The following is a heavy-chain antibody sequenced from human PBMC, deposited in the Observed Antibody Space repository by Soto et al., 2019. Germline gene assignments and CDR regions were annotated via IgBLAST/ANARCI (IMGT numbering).Heavy chain of an antibody. J-gene: IGHJ4*02. CDR3: ARAYSSSHLFGY. D-gene: IGHD6-13*01. V-gene: IGHV4-61*01. CDR1: GGSVSSGSYY. CDR2: IYYSGST. Sequence: SETLSLTCTVSGGSVSSGSYYWSWIRQPPGKGLEWIGYIYYSGSTNYNPSLKSRVTISVDTSKNQFSLKLSSVTAADTAVYYCARAYSSSHLFGYWGQGTLVTVSS.